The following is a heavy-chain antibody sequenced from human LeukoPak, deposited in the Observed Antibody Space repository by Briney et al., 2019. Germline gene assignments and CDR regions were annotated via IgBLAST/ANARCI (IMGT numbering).Heavy chain of an antibody. Sequence: ASVKVSCKASGYTFTSYGISWVRQAPGQGLEWMGWISAYNGNTNYAQKLQGRVTMTTDTSTSIAYMELRSLRSDDTAVYYCARSLSAGTTNLADYWGQGTLVTVSS. J-gene: IGHJ4*02. CDR3: ARSLSAGTTNLADY. V-gene: IGHV1-18*01. D-gene: IGHD1-7*01. CDR1: GYTFTSYG. CDR2: ISAYNGNT.